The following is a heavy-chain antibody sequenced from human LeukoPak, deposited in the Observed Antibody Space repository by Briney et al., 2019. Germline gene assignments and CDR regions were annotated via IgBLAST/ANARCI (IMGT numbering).Heavy chain of an antibody. J-gene: IGHJ6*02. D-gene: IGHD1-1*01. V-gene: IGHV1-3*01. CDR2: INAGNGNT. CDR1: GYTFTSYA. CDR3: AREDNDDYYYYGMDV. Sequence: ASVKVSCKASGYTFTSYAMHWVRQAPGQRLEWMGWINAGNGNTKYSQKFQGRVTITRDTSASTAYMELSSLRSEDTAVYYCAREDNDDYYYYGMDVWGQGTAVTVSS.